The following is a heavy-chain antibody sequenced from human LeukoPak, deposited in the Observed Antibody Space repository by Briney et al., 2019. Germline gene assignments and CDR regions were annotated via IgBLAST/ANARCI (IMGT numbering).Heavy chain of an antibody. D-gene: IGHD5-18*01. CDR1: GGTFSSYA. V-gene: IGHV1-69*13. J-gene: IGHJ3*02. CDR3: ARGNVDTATADAFDI. CDR2: IIPIFGTA. Sequence: SVKVSCKASGGTFSSYAISWVRQAPGQGLEWMGGIIPIFGTANYAQKFQGRVTITADESTSTAYMELSSLRSEDTAVYYCARGNVDTATADAFDIWGQGTMVTVSS.